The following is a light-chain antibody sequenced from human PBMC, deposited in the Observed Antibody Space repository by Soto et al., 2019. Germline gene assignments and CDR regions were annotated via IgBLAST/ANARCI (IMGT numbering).Light chain of an antibody. Sequence: QSALTQPPSASGSPGQSVTISCTGTSSDVGGYNYVSWYQQHPGKAPKLMIHEVSKRPSGVPDRFSGSKSGNTASLTVSGLQAEDEADYYCSSYAGSNAYVFGTGTKVT. CDR1: SSDVGGYNY. V-gene: IGLV2-8*01. CDR2: EVS. J-gene: IGLJ1*01. CDR3: SSYAGSNAYV.